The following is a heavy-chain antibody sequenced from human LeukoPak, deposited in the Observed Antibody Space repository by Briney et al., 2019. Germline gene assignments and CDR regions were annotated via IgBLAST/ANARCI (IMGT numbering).Heavy chain of an antibody. V-gene: IGHV3-43*02. CDR3: AKVGYCGGDCGFDY. CDR2: ISGDGGST. CDR1: GFTFDDYA. Sequence: GGSLRLSCAASGFTFDDYAMHWVRQAPGKGLEWVSLISGDGGSTYYADSVKGRFTISRDNSKNSLYLQMNSLRTEDTALYYCAKVGYCGGDCGFDYWGQGTLVTVSS. J-gene: IGHJ4*02. D-gene: IGHD2-21*02.